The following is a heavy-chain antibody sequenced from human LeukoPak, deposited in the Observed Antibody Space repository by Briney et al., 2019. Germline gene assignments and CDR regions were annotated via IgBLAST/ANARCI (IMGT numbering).Heavy chain of an antibody. Sequence: SETLSLTCTVSGGSITGYYWNWIRQPARQELERLGRVYSSGVGNYNPSLTSRVTMSVDTSKNQFSLKLTSLTAADTAVYYCAREEFLHEIDSSGYFVYWGQGTLVTVSS. CDR2: VYSSGVG. CDR3: AREEFLHEIDSSGYFVY. D-gene: IGHD3-22*01. V-gene: IGHV4-4*07. CDR1: GGSITGYY. J-gene: IGHJ4*02.